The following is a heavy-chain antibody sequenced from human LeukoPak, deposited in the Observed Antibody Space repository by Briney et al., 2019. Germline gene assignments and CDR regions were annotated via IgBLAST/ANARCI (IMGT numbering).Heavy chain of an antibody. D-gene: IGHD4-17*01. CDR1: GFTFSDYY. J-gene: IGHJ4*02. CDR2: IDSSGTTI. V-gene: IGHV3-11*04. CDR3: ARDATTGYYFDY. Sequence: PGGSLRPSCAASGFTFSDYYMSWIRQAPGKGLEWVSYIDSSGTTIYYGDSVRGRFTISRDNAKNSLFLQMNSLRAEDTAVYYCARDATTGYYFDYWGQGTLVTVSS.